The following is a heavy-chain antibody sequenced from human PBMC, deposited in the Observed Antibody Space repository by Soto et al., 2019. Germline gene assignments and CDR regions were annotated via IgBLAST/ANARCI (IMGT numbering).Heavy chain of an antibody. V-gene: IGHV3-74*01. CDR3: ARVKSSGPQHYYYYCGMDV. J-gene: IGHJ6*02. CDR1: GFTFSSYW. D-gene: IGHD3-10*01. Sequence: EVQLVESGGGLVQPGGSLRLSCAASGFTFSSYWMHWVRQAPGKGLVWVSRINSDGSSTSYADSVKGRFTISRDNAKNTLYLQMNSLRAEDTAVYYCARVKSSGPQHYYYYCGMDVWGQGTTVTVSS. CDR2: INSDGSST.